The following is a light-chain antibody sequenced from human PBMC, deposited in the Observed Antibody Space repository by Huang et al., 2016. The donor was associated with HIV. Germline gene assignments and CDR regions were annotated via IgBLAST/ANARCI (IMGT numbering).Light chain of an antibody. CDR3: KQLNSYPLT. CDR2: GAS. Sequence: IQLTQPPSSLSASVGDRVTITCRASQGITSYLAWYQQKLGKATKLLIYGASALQSGVHSRFSGRGSGTNFSLTISSLQPEDFATYYCKQLNSYPLTFGGGNKVEIK. J-gene: IGKJ4*01. V-gene: IGKV1-9*01. CDR1: QGITSY.